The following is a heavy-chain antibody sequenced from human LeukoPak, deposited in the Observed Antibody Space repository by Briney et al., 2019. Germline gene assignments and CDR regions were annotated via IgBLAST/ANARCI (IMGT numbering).Heavy chain of an antibody. V-gene: IGHV3-21*01. J-gene: IGHJ6*04. Sequence: GGSLRLSCAASGFTFSSYAMSWVRQAPGKGLEWVSSISSRSTYIYHADSVKGRFTISRDNAKNSLFLQMNSLRAEDTAVYFCAKSTRAVMAMMDVWGKGTTVTVSS. CDR2: ISSRSTYI. D-gene: IGHD3-16*01. CDR1: GFTFSSYA. CDR3: AKSTRAVMAMMDV.